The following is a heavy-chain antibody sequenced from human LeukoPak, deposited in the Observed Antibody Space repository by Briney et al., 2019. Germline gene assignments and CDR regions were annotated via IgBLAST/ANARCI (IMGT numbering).Heavy chain of an antibody. CDR1: GGSFGGYY. Sequence: SETLSLTCAVYGGSFGGYYWSWIRQPPGKGLEWIGEINHSGSTNYNPSLKSRVTISVDTSKNQFSLKLSSVTAADTAVYYCARGRFNRYYGSGSYYNFDYWGQGTLVTVSS. D-gene: IGHD3-10*01. CDR2: INHSGST. CDR3: ARGRFNRYYGSGSYYNFDY. V-gene: IGHV4-34*01. J-gene: IGHJ4*02.